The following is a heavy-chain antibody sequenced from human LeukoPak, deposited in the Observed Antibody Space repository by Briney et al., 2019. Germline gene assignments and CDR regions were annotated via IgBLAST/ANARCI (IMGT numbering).Heavy chain of an antibody. V-gene: IGHV4-61*01. CDR3: TRGAGWLIDY. CDR2: FHNSGTS. Sequence: SETLSLTCTVYGGSFSNKYNYWSWIRQPPGKGLEWIGYFHNSGTSTYNPSLKSRVTISADTSKNQFSLKLNSLTTADTAVYYCTRGAGWLIDYWGQGILVTVSS. CDR1: GGSFSNKYNY. D-gene: IGHD3-16*01. J-gene: IGHJ4*02.